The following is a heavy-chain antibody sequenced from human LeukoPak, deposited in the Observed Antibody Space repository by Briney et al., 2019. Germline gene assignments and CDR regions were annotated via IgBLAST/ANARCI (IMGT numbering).Heavy chain of an antibody. J-gene: IGHJ3*02. V-gene: IGHV4-61*01. CDR2: IYYSGST. Sequence: SETLSLTCTVSGGSISSSSYYWSWIRQPPGKGLEWIGYIYYSGSTNYNPSLKSRVTISVDTSKNQFSLKLSSVTAADTAVYYCARDEGYGSGPNGAFDIWGQGTMVTVSS. CDR3: ARDEGYGSGPNGAFDI. CDR1: GGSISSSSYY. D-gene: IGHD3-10*01.